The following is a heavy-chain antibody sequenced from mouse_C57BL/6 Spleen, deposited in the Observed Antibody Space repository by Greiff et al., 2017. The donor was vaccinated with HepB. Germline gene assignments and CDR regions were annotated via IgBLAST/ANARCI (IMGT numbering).Heavy chain of an antibody. CDR1: GYTFTDYY. D-gene: IGHD4-1*01. CDR2: INPNNGGT. V-gene: IGHV1-26*01. CDR3: ARTGTGLDY. Sequence: EVQLQQSGPELVKPGASVKISCKASGYTFTDYYMNWVKQSHGKSLEWIGDINPNNGGTSYNQKFKGKATLTVDKSSSTAYMELRSLTSEDSAVYYCARTGTGLDYWGQGTTRTVSS. J-gene: IGHJ2*01.